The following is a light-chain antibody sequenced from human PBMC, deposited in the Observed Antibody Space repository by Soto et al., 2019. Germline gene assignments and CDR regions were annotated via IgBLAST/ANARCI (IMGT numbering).Light chain of an antibody. Sequence: QSVLTQSPSASASLGASVKLTCTLSSGHSSYAIAWHQQQPEKGPRYLMKLNSDGSHSKGDGIPDRFSGSSSGAERYLAISSLQSEDEADYYCQTWGTGPWVFGGVTKLTVL. J-gene: IGLJ3*02. V-gene: IGLV4-69*01. CDR1: SGHSSYA. CDR2: LNSDGSH. CDR3: QTWGTGPWV.